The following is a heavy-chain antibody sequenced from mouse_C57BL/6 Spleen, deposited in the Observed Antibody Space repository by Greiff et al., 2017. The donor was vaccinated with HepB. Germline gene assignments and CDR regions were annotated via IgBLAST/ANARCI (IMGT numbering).Heavy chain of an antibody. CDR3: ERGDDYDWAGRFDY. Sequence: QVQLQQSGAELVKPGASVKLSCKASGYTFTSYWMHWVKQRPGRGLEWIGRIDPNSGGTKYNEKFKSKATLTVDKPSSTAYMQLSSLTSEDSAVYYCERGDDYDWAGRFDYWGQGTTLTVSS. CDR2: IDPNSGGT. D-gene: IGHD2-4*01. V-gene: IGHV1-72*01. J-gene: IGHJ2*01. CDR1: GYTFTSYW.